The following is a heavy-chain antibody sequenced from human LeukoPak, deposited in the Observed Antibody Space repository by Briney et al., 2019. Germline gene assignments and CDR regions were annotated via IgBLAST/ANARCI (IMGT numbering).Heavy chain of an antibody. Sequence: SETLSLTCTVSGGSISSSGYYWGWIRQPPGKGLEWIGSLYYSGNTYYNPTLKSRVTMSVDTSKNQSSLKLSSVTAADTAVYYCARTYYYDSSGYHPWAFDIWGQGTMVTVSS. D-gene: IGHD3-22*01. CDR1: GGSISSSGYY. CDR3: ARTYYYDSSGYHPWAFDI. V-gene: IGHV4-39*07. J-gene: IGHJ3*02. CDR2: LYYSGNT.